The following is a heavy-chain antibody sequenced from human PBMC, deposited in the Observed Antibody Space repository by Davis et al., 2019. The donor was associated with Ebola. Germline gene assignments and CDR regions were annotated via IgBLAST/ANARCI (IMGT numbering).Heavy chain of an antibody. CDR2: IIPIFGTA. Sequence: SVKVSCKASGGTFSSYTISWVRQAPGQGLEWMGGIIPIFGTASYAQKFQDRVTITADESTSTAYMELSSLRSEDTAVYYCARPSQLWYGDYLFDYWGQGTLVTVSS. D-gene: IGHD4-17*01. V-gene: IGHV1-69*13. CDR3: ARPSQLWYGDYLFDY. J-gene: IGHJ4*02. CDR1: GGTFSSYT.